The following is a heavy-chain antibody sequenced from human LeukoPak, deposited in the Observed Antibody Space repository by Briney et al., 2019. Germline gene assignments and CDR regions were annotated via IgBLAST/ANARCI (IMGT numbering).Heavy chain of an antibody. J-gene: IGHJ6*02. D-gene: IGHD6-13*01. CDR1: GGSISSSNW. CDR3: ARGVSSSWLYYYGMDV. Sequence: PSETLSLTCAVSGGSISSSNWWSWVRQPPGKGLEWIGEINHSGSTNYNPSLKSRVTISVDTSKNQFSLKLSSVTAADTAVYYCARGVSSSWLYYYGMDVWGQGTTVTVSS. CDR2: INHSGST. V-gene: IGHV4-4*02.